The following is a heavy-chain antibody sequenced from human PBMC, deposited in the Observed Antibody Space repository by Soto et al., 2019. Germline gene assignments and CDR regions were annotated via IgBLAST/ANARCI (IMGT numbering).Heavy chain of an antibody. CDR2: ISSSSSYI. D-gene: IGHD5-18*01. CDR1: GFTFSSYS. V-gene: IGHV3-21*01. CDR3: ARDQPGYSYGYGLGY. J-gene: IGHJ4*02. Sequence: GGSLRLSCAASGFTFSSYSMNWVRQAPGKGLEWVSSISSSSSYIYYADTVKGRFTISRDNAKNSLYLQMNSLRAEDTSVYYCARDQPGYSYGYGLGYWGQGTLVTVSS.